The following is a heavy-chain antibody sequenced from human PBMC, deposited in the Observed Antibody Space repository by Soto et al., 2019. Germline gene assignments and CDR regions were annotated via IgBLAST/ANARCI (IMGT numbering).Heavy chain of an antibody. D-gene: IGHD2-15*01. J-gene: IGHJ1*01. CDR2: INAGNGDT. CDR1: GYTFTNYA. Sequence: ASVKVSCKASGYTFTNYAIHWVRQAPGQRLEWMGWINAGNGDTKSSQNFQGRVTITRDTSATTAYMELSSLRSDDTAVYYCARESTATLWPHWGQGTLVTVSS. CDR3: ARESTATLWPH. V-gene: IGHV1-3*01.